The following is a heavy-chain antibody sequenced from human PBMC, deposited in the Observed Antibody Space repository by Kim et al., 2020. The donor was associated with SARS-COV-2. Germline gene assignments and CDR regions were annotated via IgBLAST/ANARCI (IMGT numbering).Heavy chain of an antibody. V-gene: IGHV3-49*03. Sequence: GVSLRLSCSASGFTFDDYALTWYRQAPGQRLEWVGFVRTETYRATTRYAASVEGRFTISRDDSNSIAYLQMDSPKIEDTAVYYCARDRSSSVVADVWGQG. D-gene: IGHD2-15*01. J-gene: IGHJ6*02. CDR3: ARDRSSSVVADV. CDR2: VRTETYRATT. CDR1: GFTFDDYA.